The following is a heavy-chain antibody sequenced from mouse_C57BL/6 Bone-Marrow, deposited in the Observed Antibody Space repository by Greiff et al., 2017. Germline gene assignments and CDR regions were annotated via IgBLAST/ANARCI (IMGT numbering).Heavy chain of an antibody. D-gene: IGHD1-1*01. CDR1: GFTFSSYG. V-gene: IGHV5-6*01. CDR3: ARKGNYYYGSSYVFLVHYYAMDY. Sequence: EVNLVESGGDLVKPGGSLKLSCAASGFTFSSYGMSWVRQTPDKRLEWVATISSGGSYTYYPDSVKGRFTISRDNAKNTLYLQMSSLKSEDTAMYYCARKGNYYYGSSYVFLVHYYAMDYWGQGTSVTVSS. J-gene: IGHJ4*01. CDR2: ISSGGSYT.